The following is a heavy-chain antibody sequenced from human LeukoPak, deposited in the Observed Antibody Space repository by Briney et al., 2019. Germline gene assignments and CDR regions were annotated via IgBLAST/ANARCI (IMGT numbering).Heavy chain of an antibody. CDR2: ITSSGSSM. V-gene: IGHV3-21*03. CDR1: GFTFSGYS. Sequence: PGGSLRLSCAGSGFTFSGYSLNWVRQAPGKGLEWVPSITSSGSSMYYADSVKGRFTISRDNAESSVYLQMNSLRVDDTGLYYCTRDIDDVLTGDDAFDVWGQGTVVTVSS. J-gene: IGHJ3*01. D-gene: IGHD3-9*01. CDR3: TRDIDDVLTGDDAFDV.